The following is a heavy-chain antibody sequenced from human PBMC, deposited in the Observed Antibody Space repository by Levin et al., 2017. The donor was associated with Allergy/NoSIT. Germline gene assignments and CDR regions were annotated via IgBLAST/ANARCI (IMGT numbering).Heavy chain of an antibody. CDR1: GYTFTGYY. V-gene: IGHV1-2*02. J-gene: IGHJ3*02. CDR2: INPNSGGT. D-gene: IGHD3-10*01. CDR3: AARTAMVRGAFDI. Sequence: ASVKVSCKASGYTFTGYYMHWVRQAPGQGLEWMGWINPNSGGTNYAQKFQGRVTMTRDTSISTAYMELSRLRSDDTAVYYCAARTAMVRGAFDIWGQGTMVTVSS.